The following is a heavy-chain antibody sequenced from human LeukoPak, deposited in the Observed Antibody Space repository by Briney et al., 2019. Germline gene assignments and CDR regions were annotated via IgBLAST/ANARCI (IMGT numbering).Heavy chain of an antibody. CDR2: IKQDGSEK. V-gene: IGHV3-7*02. J-gene: IGHJ3*02. D-gene: IGHD3-10*01. CDR1: GFTFSSYW. CDR3: ARGRSITLLRGVAMSDGFDI. Sequence: GGSLRLSCAASGFTFSSYWMSWVRQAPGKGLEWVANIKQDGSEKYYVDSVKGRFTISRDNAKNSLYLQMSGLRAEDTAVYYCARGRSITLLRGVAMSDGFDIWGQGAMVTVSS.